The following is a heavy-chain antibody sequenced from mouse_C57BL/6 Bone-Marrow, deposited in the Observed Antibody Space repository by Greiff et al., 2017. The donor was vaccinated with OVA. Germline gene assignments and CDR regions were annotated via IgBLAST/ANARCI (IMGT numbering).Heavy chain of an antibody. D-gene: IGHD2-10*01. CDR3: ARCESAYFLFAY. CDR1: GYTFTSYS. Sequence: QVQLQQSGAELVKPGASVKMSCKASGYTFTSYSITWVKQRPGQGLEWIGDIYPGSGSTNYNEKFKSKATLTVDTSSSTAYMQLSSLTSEDAAVYYGARCESAYFLFAYWGQGTLVTVSA. V-gene: IGHV1-55*01. CDR2: IYPGSGST. J-gene: IGHJ3*01.